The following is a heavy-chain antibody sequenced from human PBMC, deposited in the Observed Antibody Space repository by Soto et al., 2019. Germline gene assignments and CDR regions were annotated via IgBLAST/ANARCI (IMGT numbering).Heavy chain of an antibody. CDR1: GGSFSSYY. D-gene: IGHD2-2*01. V-gene: IGHV4-59*01. J-gene: IGHJ3*01. CDR2: FYYSGTT. CDR3: ARGGVGCSSTSCYVQGAFDL. Sequence: SETLSLTCTVSGGSFSSYYWSWIRQPPGRGLEWIGYFYYSGTTNYNPSLESRATISIDVSKTHFSLKLRSVTAADTAIYHCARGGVGCSSTSCYVQGAFDLWGQGTMVTVSS.